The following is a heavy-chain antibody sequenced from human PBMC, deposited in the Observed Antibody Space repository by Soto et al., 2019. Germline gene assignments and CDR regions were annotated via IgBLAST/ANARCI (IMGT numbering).Heavy chain of an antibody. V-gene: IGHV1-18*01. CDR3: ARDTRYSSTWYDY. D-gene: IGHD6-13*01. Sequence: GASVKVSCKASGYTFTTYGISWVRQAPGQGLECMGCISAYNGNTSYAQKFQDRVTMTTDTSTNTAYMELRSLRSDDTAVYFCARDTRYSSTWYDYWGQGTLVTVSS. CDR2: ISAYNGNT. J-gene: IGHJ4*02. CDR1: GYTFTTYG.